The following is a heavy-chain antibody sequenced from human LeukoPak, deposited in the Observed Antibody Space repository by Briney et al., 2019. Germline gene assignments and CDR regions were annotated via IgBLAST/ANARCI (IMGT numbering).Heavy chain of an antibody. D-gene: IGHD5-18*01. CDR1: GFTFDDYT. V-gene: IGHV3-43*01. Sequence: GGSLRLSCAASGFTFDDYTMHWVRQAPGKGLEWVSLISWDGGSTYYADSVKGRFTISRDNAKNSLYLQMNSLRAEDMALYYCAKSTGAMVVDYFDYWGQGTLVTVSS. CDR2: ISWDGGST. CDR3: AKSTGAMVVDYFDY. J-gene: IGHJ4*02.